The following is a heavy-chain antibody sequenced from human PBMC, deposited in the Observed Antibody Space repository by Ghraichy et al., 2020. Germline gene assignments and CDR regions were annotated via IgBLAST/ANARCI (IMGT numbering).Heavy chain of an antibody. Sequence: GGSLRLSCAASGFTFSYYWMSWVRQAPGKGLEWVANIKDDGSEKYYVDSVKGRFSISRDNAEKSLYLQMNGLSAEDTAIYYCARAPRYCSGDSCYLAHFDYWGQGTLVTVSS. CDR2: IKDDGSEK. J-gene: IGHJ4*02. D-gene: IGHD2-15*01. CDR3: ARAPRYCSGDSCYLAHFDY. CDR1: GFTFSYYW. V-gene: IGHV3-7*03.